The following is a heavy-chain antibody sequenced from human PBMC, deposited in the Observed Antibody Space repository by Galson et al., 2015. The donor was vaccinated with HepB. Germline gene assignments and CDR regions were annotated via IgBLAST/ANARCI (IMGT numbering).Heavy chain of an antibody. CDR1: GFSLTTRVVG. CDR2: IYWNDDK. J-gene: IGHJ4*02. CDR3: AHMDGYSYADY. Sequence: PALVKPTQTLTLTCTFSGFSLTTRVVGVGWLRQPPGKALEWLALIYWNDDKRYSPSLKSRLTISKDTSKNQVVLTMTNMDPVDTATYYCAHMDGYSYADYWGQGTLVTVSS. D-gene: IGHD5-18*01. V-gene: IGHV2-5*01.